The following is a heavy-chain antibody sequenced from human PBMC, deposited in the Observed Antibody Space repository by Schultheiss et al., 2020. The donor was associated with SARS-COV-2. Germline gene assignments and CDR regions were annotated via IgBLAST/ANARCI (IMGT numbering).Heavy chain of an antibody. V-gene: IGHV4-59*01. CDR2: IYYSGST. Sequence: SQTLSLTCTVSGVSISSYCWNWIRQPPGKGLEWIGYIYYSGSTYYNPSLKSRVTISVDTSKNQFSLKLNSVTAADTAVYYCARGGTMFQLWGQGILVTVSS. J-gene: IGHJ4*02. D-gene: IGHD3-10*02. CDR1: GVSISSYC. CDR3: ARGGTMFQL.